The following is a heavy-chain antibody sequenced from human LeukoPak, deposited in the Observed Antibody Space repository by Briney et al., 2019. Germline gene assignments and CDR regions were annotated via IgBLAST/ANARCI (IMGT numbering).Heavy chain of an antibody. CDR2: INPTGTGT. CDR3: ARDNSVGDIAWWFDP. Sequence: ASVKVSCKASGYTFTSYYMHWVRQAPGQGLEWVGIINPTGTGTLYAQKFQGRVTMTRDMSTSTDYMELSSLRSEDTAVYYCARDNSVGDIAWWFDPWGQGTLVTVSS. D-gene: IGHD3-10*01. V-gene: IGHV1-46*01. CDR1: GYTFTSYY. J-gene: IGHJ5*02.